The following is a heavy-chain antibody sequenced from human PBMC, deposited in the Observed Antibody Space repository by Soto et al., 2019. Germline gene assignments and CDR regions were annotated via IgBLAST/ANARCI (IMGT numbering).Heavy chain of an antibody. V-gene: IGHV1-46*01. CDR3: AREGTSCFDY. CDR2: INPSGDGT. D-gene: IGHD1-26*01. Sequence: ASVKVSCKASGYTLTSYFMHWVRQAPGQGLEWMGIINPSGDGTTYAQKFQGRVTMTRDTSTSTVYMELSSLRSEDTAVYYCAREGTSCFDYWGQGTLVTVFS. CDR1: GYTLTSYF. J-gene: IGHJ4*02.